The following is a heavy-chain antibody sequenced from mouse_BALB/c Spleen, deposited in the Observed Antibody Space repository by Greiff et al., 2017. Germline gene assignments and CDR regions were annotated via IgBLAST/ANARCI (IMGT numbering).Heavy chain of an antibody. Sequence: EVMLVESGGGLVKPGGSLKLSCAASGFTFSDYYMYWVRQTPEKRLEWVATISDGGSYTYYPDSVKGRFTISRDNAKNNLYLQMSSLKSEDTAMYYCARDGGGYFDAWGAGTTVTVSS. J-gene: IGHJ1*01. V-gene: IGHV5-4*02. CDR3: ARDGGGYFDA. CDR1: GFTFSDYY. CDR2: ISDGGSYT.